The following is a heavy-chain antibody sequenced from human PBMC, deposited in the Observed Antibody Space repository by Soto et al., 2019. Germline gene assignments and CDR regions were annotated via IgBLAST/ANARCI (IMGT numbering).Heavy chain of an antibody. V-gene: IGHV3-33*01. Sequence: QVQLVESGGGVVQPGRSLSLSCAASGFTFSSYGMHWVRQAPGKGLEWVAVIWYDGSNKYYADSVKGRFTISRDNSKNTLYLQMNSLRAEDTAVYYCARDPIAVAGTPAGDPFDYWGQGTLVTVSS. J-gene: IGHJ4*02. CDR3: ARDPIAVAGTPAGDPFDY. CDR1: GFTFSSYG. CDR2: IWYDGSNK. D-gene: IGHD6-19*01.